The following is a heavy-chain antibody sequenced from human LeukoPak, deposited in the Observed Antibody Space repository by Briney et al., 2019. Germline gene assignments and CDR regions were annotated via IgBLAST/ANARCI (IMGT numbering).Heavy chain of an antibody. CDR3: ARRTDYGDYREGYYYYYYMDV. J-gene: IGHJ6*03. CDR2: ISSSSSYI. V-gene: IGHV3-21*01. Sequence: GGSLRLSCAASGFTFSSYSMNWVRQAPGKGLEWVSSISSSSSYIYYADSVKGRFTISRDNAKNSLYLQMNSLRAEDTAVYYCARRTDYGDYREGYYYYYYMDVWGKGTTVTVSS. D-gene: IGHD4-17*01. CDR1: GFTFSSYS.